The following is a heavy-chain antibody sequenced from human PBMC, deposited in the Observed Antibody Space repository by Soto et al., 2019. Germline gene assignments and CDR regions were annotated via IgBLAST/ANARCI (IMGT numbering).Heavy chain of an antibody. D-gene: IGHD5-12*01. CDR1: GFTFSSYS. CDR2: ISSSSSTI. CDR3: AREVRGEDGYMSWDFDY. V-gene: IGHV3-48*02. J-gene: IGHJ4*02. Sequence: EVQLVESGGGLVQPGGSLRLSCAASGFTFSSYSMNWVRQAPGKGLEWVSYISSSSSTIYYADSVKGRFTISRDNAKNSLYLQMNSLRDEDTAVYYCAREVRGEDGYMSWDFDYWGQGTLVTVSS.